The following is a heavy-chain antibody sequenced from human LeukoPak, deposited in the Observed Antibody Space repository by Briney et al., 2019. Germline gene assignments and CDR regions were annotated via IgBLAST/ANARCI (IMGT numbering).Heavy chain of an antibody. Sequence: ASVKVSCKASGYTFTSYYMHWVRQAPGQGLEWMGIINPSGGSTSYAQKFQGRVTMTRATSKSTVYMELSSLRSEDTAVYYCARGIGAYYDFWSGYPDSDWFDPWGQGTLVTVSS. V-gene: IGHV1-46*01. CDR3: ARGIGAYYDFWSGYPDSDWFDP. J-gene: IGHJ5*02. D-gene: IGHD3-3*01. CDR1: GYTFTSYY. CDR2: INPSGGST.